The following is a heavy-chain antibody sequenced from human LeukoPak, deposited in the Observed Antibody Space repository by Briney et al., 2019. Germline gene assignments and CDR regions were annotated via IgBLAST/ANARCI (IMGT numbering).Heavy chain of an antibody. V-gene: IGHV3-30-3*01. Sequence: PGGSLRLSCAASGFTFSSYAMHWVRQAPGKGLEWVAVISYDGSNKYYADSVKGRFTISRDNSKNTLYLQMDSLRAEDTAVYYCARDTFQHWGQGTLVTVSS. CDR3: ARDTFQH. J-gene: IGHJ1*01. CDR1: GFTFSSYA. CDR2: ISYDGSNK.